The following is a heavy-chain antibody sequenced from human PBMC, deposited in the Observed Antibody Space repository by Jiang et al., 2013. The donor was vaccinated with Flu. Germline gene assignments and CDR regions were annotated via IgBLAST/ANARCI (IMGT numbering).Heavy chain of an antibody. J-gene: IGHJ5*02. CDR3: ARDLPQDYYDSSGYTDP. Sequence: AQKFQGRVTITADKSTSTAYMELSSLRSEDTAVYYCARDLPQDYYDSSGYTDPWGQGTLVTVSS. V-gene: IGHV1-69*04. D-gene: IGHD3-22*01.